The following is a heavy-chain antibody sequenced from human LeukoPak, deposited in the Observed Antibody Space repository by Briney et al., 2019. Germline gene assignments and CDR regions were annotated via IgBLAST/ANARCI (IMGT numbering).Heavy chain of an antibody. CDR1: GFSLSGYS. CDR3: ARVGYCSSSTCRNYFDY. D-gene: IGHD2-2*01. Sequence: GGSLRLSCAASGFSLSGYSMNWVRQAPGKGLEWVSSISSTTNYIYYADSVKGRFTISRDNARNSPYLQMNSLRAEDTAVYYCARVGYCSSSTCRNYFDYWGQGTLVTVSS. V-gene: IGHV3-21*01. J-gene: IGHJ4*02. CDR2: ISSTTNYI.